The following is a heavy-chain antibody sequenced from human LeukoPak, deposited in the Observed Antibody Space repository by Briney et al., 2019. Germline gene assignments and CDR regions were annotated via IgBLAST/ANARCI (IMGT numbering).Heavy chain of an antibody. CDR2: INPSGGST. V-gene: IGHV1-46*01. D-gene: IGHD6-13*01. CDR3: ARDKQQLVPEFDY. J-gene: IGHJ4*02. CDR1: GYTFTSYY. Sequence: ASVKVSCKASGYTFTSYYMHWVRQAPGQGLEWMGIINPSGGSTSYAQKLQGRVTMTTDTSTSTAYMELRSLRSDDTAVYYCARDKQQLVPEFDYWGQGTLVTVSS.